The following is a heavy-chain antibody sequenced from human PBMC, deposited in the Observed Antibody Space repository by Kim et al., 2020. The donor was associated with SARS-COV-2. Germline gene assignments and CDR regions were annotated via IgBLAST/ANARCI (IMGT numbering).Heavy chain of an antibody. J-gene: IGHJ6*02. Sequence: SVKVSCKASGGTFSSYAISWVRQAPGQGLEWMGRIIPILGIANYAQKFQGRVTITADKSTSTAYMELSSLRSEDTAVYYCAREPDNYYGSGSRYYYYGLDVWGQGTTVTVSS. D-gene: IGHD3-10*01. CDR3: AREPDNYYGSGSRYYYYGLDV. CDR2: IIPILGIA. V-gene: IGHV1-69*04. CDR1: GGTFSSYA.